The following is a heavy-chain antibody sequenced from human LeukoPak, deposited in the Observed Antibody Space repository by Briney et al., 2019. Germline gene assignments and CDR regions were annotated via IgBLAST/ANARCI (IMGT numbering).Heavy chain of an antibody. CDR1: GFDFYNYA. V-gene: IGHV3-23*01. CDR3: AKDHMCSSSSSWFDP. J-gene: IGHJ5*02. Sequence: PGESLRLSCTASGFDFYNYAMAWVRLAPGKGLEWVSGITGSGENAYFADSVKGRFTISRDNSKNTLHLEMHSLRAEDTAVYYCAKDHMCSSSSSWFDPWGQGTLVIVSS. CDR2: ITGSGENA. D-gene: IGHD6-6*01.